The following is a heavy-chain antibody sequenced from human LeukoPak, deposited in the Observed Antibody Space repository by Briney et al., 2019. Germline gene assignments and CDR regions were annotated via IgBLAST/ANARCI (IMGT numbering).Heavy chain of an antibody. Sequence: GGSLRLSCSASGFAFSAYEMNWVRQAPGKGLEWVSYISSSGSTIFYADSVKGRFTISRDNAKNSLYLQMNSLRAEDTAVYYCARDWDGSGTSLDYWGQGTLVTVSS. CDR1: GFAFSAYE. V-gene: IGHV3-48*03. D-gene: IGHD3-10*01. CDR3: ARDWDGSGTSLDY. CDR2: ISSSGSTI. J-gene: IGHJ4*02.